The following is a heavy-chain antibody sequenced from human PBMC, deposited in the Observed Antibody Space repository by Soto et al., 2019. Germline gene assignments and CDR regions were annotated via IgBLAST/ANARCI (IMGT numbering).Heavy chain of an antibody. CDR1: GGSISSNNYY. CDR2: IHYSGST. J-gene: IGHJ4*02. D-gene: IGHD6-13*01. Sequence: QLQLQESGPGLVKPSETLSLTCTVSGGSISSNNYYWGWIRQPPGKGLEWIGSIHYSGSTYYNPSLQSRVTISVDTSKNQFSVKLSSVTAADTAVYYCARRSGYSSSWDFDYWGQGTLVTVSS. V-gene: IGHV4-39*01. CDR3: ARRSGYSSSWDFDY.